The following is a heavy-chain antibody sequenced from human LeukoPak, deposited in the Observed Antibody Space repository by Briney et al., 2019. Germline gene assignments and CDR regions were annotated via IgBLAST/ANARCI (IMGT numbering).Heavy chain of an antibody. D-gene: IGHD1-1*01. Sequence: ASVKVSCKASGYTFTSYYMHWVRQAPGQGLEWMGGIIPIFGTANYAQKFQGRVTITADESTSTAYMELSSLRSEDTAVYYCARGGFRGDWNDYYYYGMDVWGQGTTVTVSS. CDR2: IIPIFGTA. J-gene: IGHJ6*02. V-gene: IGHV1-69*13. CDR1: GYTFTSYY. CDR3: ARGGFRGDWNDYYYYGMDV.